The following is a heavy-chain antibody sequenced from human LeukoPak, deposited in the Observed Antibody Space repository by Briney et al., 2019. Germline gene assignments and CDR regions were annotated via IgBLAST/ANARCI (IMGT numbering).Heavy chain of an antibody. CDR2: IYYSGST. CDR3: ARGPYIVVVPSTPYYYYMDV. CDR1: GGSISSYY. Sequence: SETLSLTCTVSGGSISSYYWSWIRQPPGKGLEWIGYIYYSGSTNYNPSLKSRVTISVDTSKNQFSLKLSSVTAADTAVYYCARGPYIVVVPSTPYYYYMDVWGKGTTVTDSS. J-gene: IGHJ6*03. D-gene: IGHD2-2*01. V-gene: IGHV4-59*01.